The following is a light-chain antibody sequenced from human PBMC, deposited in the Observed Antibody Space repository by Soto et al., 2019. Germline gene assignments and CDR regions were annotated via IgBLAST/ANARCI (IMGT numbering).Light chain of an antibody. CDR3: QQLNSYPLT. CDR1: QDITNH. V-gene: IGKV1-9*01. Sequence: DIQLTQSPSFVSASVGDRITITCRTSQDITNHLAWYQQKPGKAPNLLIYAAFTLHRGVPSRSSGSGSGADFTLTISSLQPEDLATYYCQQLNSYPLTFGGGTKVEI. J-gene: IGKJ4*01. CDR2: AAF.